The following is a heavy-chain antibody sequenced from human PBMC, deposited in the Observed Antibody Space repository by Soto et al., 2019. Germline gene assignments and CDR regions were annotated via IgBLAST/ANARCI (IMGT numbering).Heavy chain of an antibody. CDR2: ISYDGSNK. CDR1: GFTISSYG. V-gene: IGHV3-30*18. D-gene: IGHD1-26*01. Sequence: QVQLVESGGGVVQPGRSLRLSCAASGFTISSYGMHWVRQAPGKGLEWVAVISYDGSNKYYADSVKGRFTISRDNSKNTLYLQMNSLRAEDTAVYYCAKDSWELTPLDYWGQGTLVTVSS. CDR3: AKDSWELTPLDY. J-gene: IGHJ4*02.